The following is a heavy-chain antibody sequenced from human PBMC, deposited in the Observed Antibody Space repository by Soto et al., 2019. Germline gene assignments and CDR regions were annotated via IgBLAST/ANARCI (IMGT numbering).Heavy chain of an antibody. V-gene: IGHV3-23*01. D-gene: IGHD3-10*01. CDR3: AKDRGPSTDLWFGETSPIFHY. CDR1: GFTFSSYA. Sequence: PGGSLRLSCAASGFTFSSYAMSWVRQAPGKGLEWVSAISGSGGSTNYAGSVKGRFTISRDNSKSTLYLQMNSLRAEDTAVYYCAKDRGPSTDLWFGETSPIFHYWGQGILVTVSS. CDR2: ISGSGGST. J-gene: IGHJ4*02.